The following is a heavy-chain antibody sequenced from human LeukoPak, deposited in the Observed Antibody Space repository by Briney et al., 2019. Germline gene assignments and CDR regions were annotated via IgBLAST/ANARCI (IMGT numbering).Heavy chain of an antibody. CDR2: INPSGGST. CDR1: GYTFTSYY. V-gene: IGHV1-46*01. J-gene: IGHJ6*03. Sequence: GASVKVSCKASGYTFTSYYMHWVRQASGQGLEWMGIINPSGGSTSYAQKFQGRVTMTRDMSTSTVYMELSSLRSEDTAVYYCARDGGERSSSFYYYYYMDVWGKGTTVTVSS. CDR3: ARDGGERSSSFYYYYYMDV. D-gene: IGHD6-6*01.